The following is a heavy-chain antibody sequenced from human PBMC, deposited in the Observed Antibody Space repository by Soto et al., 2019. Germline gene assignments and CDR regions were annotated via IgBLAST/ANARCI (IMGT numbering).Heavy chain of an antibody. CDR1: GYTFTSYA. Sequence: GASVKVSCKASGYTFTSYAMHWVRQAPGQRLEWMGWINAGNGNTKYSQKFQGRVTITRDTSASTAYMELSSLRSEDTAVYYCARDPIAAAGMGYYYYYGMDVWGQGTTVTVSS. V-gene: IGHV1-3*01. CDR3: ARDPIAAAGMGYYYYYGMDV. D-gene: IGHD6-13*01. CDR2: INAGNGNT. J-gene: IGHJ6*02.